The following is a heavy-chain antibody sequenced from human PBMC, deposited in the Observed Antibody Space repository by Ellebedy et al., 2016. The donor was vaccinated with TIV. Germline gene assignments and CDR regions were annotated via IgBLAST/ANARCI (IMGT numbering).Heavy chain of an antibody. V-gene: IGHV3-43*01. Sequence: GESLKISXAASGFTFDDYTMHWVRQAPGKGLEWVSLISWDGGSTYYADSVKGRFTISRDNSKNSLYLQMNSLRTEDTALYYCAKDAQGGYGGNSGLFDYWGQGTLVTVSS. CDR2: ISWDGGST. D-gene: IGHD4-23*01. CDR1: GFTFDDYT. J-gene: IGHJ4*02. CDR3: AKDAQGGYGGNSGLFDY.